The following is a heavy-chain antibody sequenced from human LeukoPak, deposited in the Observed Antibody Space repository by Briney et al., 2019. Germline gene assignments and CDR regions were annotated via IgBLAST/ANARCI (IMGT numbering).Heavy chain of an antibody. CDR1: GFTFSRYA. V-gene: IGHV3-23*01. D-gene: IGHD3-10*01. J-gene: IGHJ5*02. CDR2: ISGSGGDI. CDR3: AKDRFGSGSPNWFGR. Sequence: GGSLRLSCAGSGFTFSRYAMSWIRQVPGKGLEWVSAISGSGGDIFYTDSVKGRFTISRDNSKNTLYLQMNSLRAGDTAVYYCAKDRFGSGSPNWFGRWGQGTLVTVSS.